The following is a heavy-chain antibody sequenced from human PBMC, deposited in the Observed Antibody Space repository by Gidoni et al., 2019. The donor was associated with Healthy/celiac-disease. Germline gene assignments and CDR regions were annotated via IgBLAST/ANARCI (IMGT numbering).Heavy chain of an antibody. CDR2: INHSGST. J-gene: IGHJ4*02. CDR3: ARTPYYDFWSGYPY. V-gene: IGHV4-34*01. D-gene: IGHD3-3*01. CDR1: GGSFSGYY. Sequence: QVQLPQWGAGLLQPSETLSLTCAVYGGSFSGYYWSWIRQPPGKGLAWIGEINHSGSTNYNPSLKSRVTISVDTSKNQFSLKLSSVTAADTAVYYCARTPYYDFWSGYPYWGQGTLVTVSS.